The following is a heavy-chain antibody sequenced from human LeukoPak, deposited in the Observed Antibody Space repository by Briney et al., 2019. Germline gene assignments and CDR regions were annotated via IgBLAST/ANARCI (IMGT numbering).Heavy chain of an antibody. CDR1: GFTFDDYG. Sequence: PGGSLRLFCAASGFTFDDYGMSWVRQAPGKGLEWVSGINWNGGSTGYADSVKGRFTISRDNAKNSLYLQMNSLRAEDTALYYCARDNVDTAMVTRFFPPDYWGQGTLVTVSS. CDR2: INWNGGST. CDR3: ARDNVDTAMVTRFFPPDY. D-gene: IGHD5-18*01. J-gene: IGHJ4*02. V-gene: IGHV3-20*04.